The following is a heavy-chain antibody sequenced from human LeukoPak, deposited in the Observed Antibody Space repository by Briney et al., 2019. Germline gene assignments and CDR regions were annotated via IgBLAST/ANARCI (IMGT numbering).Heavy chain of an antibody. J-gene: IGHJ5*02. CDR2: IYYSGST. Sequence: SETLSLTCTVSGGSISSGGYYWSWIRQHPGKGLEWIGYIYYSGSTYYNPSLKSRVTISVDTSKNQFSLKLSSVTAADTAVYYCARGPHSTVTTYNWFDPWGQGTLVTVSS. V-gene: IGHV4-31*03. CDR1: GGSISSGGYY. D-gene: IGHD4-11*01. CDR3: ARGPHSTVTTYNWFDP.